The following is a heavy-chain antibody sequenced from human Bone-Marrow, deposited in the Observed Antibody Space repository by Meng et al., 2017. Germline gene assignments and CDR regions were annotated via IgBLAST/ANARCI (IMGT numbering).Heavy chain of an antibody. D-gene: IGHD3-10*01. Sequence: GGSLRLSCAASGFTFSSYAMHWVRQAPGKGLEWVAVISYDGSNKYYADSVKGRFTISRDNSKNTLDLQMNSLRVEDTAVYYCARDHPNSGNGMDVWGQGTTVTVSS. CDR3: ARDHPNSGNGMDV. CDR2: ISYDGSNK. V-gene: IGHV3-30*14. CDR1: GFTFSSYA. J-gene: IGHJ6*02.